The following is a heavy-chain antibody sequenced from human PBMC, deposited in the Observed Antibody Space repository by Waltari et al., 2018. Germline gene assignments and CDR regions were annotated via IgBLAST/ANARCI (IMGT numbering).Heavy chain of an antibody. J-gene: IGHJ4*02. CDR3: ARDDRLVKYYFDY. CDR1: GFTFSTYE. D-gene: IGHD3-9*01. CDR2: ISSTTST. Sequence: EVHLVESGGGLAQPGGSLRLSCAASGFTFSTYEMSWVRQAPGKGLEWLSSISSTTSTKYAGSVQGRFTISRDNARNSLYLQMNSLRADDTAIYYCARDDRLVKYYFDYWGQGTLVTVSS. V-gene: IGHV3-48*03.